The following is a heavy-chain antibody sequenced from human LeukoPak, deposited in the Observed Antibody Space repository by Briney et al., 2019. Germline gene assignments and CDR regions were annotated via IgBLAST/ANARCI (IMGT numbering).Heavy chain of an antibody. Sequence: ASVKVSCKASGGTFSSYAISWVRQAPGQGLEWMGGIIPIFGTANYAQKFQGRVTITADESTSTAYMELSSLRSEDTAVYYCARDPYYYGSGSLPSVDYWGQGTLVTVSS. V-gene: IGHV1-69*13. J-gene: IGHJ4*02. D-gene: IGHD3-10*01. CDR2: IIPIFGTA. CDR3: ARDPYYYGSGSLPSVDY. CDR1: GGTFSSYA.